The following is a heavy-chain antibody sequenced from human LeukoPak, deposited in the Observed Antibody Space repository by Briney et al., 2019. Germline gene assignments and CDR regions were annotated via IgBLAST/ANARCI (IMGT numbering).Heavy chain of an antibody. CDR1: GYSFTDYY. CDR3: ARADRPHGGPYLIGP. CDR2: INPNSGGT. V-gene: IGHV1-2*02. D-gene: IGHD2-21*01. Sequence: ASVKVSCKTSGYSFTDYYMHWVRQAPGQGLEWMGWINPNSGGTSSAQKFQGRVTMTMDTSITTVYMEVRRLTSDDTAIYYCARADRPHGGPYLIGPWGQGTLVTVSS. J-gene: IGHJ5*02.